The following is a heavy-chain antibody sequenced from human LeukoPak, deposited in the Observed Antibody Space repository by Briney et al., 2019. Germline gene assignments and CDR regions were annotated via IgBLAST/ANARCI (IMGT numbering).Heavy chain of an antibody. CDR3: AREGRKYGSGSLYYFDY. CDR2: IFSGGST. D-gene: IGHD3-10*01. J-gene: IGHJ4*02. CDR1: GFTVSSNY. Sequence: GGSLCPSPAASGFTVSSNYINWVRQAPGKGLEWVSVIFSGGSTYYADSVKGRFTISRDNSKNTLYLQLNSLRAEDTAVYYCAREGRKYGSGSLYYFDYWGQPSLLSDSS. V-gene: IGHV3-66*01.